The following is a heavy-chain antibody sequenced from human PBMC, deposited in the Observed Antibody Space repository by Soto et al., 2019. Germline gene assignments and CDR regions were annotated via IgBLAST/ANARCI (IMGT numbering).Heavy chain of an antibody. D-gene: IGHD3-3*01. CDR3: AKHDFWTLYNTGLDS. J-gene: IGHJ4*02. V-gene: IGHV3-23*01. CDR2: ISGSGGDT. CDR1: GFTFTSYA. Sequence: EVQLLESGGGLVQPGGSLRLPCLASGFTFTSYAMSWVRPAPRKGLEWVSGISGSGGDTKSADSVKGRFTISRYNFKNLLYLQMNSLRAEDTAVYYCAKHDFWTLYNTGLDSWGQGTRVTVSS.